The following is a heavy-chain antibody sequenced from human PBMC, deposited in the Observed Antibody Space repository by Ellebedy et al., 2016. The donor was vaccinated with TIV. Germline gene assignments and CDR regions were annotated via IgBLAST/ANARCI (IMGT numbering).Heavy chain of an antibody. D-gene: IGHD6-6*01. CDR1: GGSISPYY. CDR3: ARAIIAPRPYYFDS. Sequence: SETLSLXCSVSGGSISPYYWHWFRQPPGKGLEWIGYISYSGSTNYNPSLKSRVTMSIDKSKTQFSLKLTSVTAADTAVYYCARAIIAPRPYYFDSWGQGALVTVSS. V-gene: IGHV4-59*12. J-gene: IGHJ4*02. CDR2: ISYSGST.